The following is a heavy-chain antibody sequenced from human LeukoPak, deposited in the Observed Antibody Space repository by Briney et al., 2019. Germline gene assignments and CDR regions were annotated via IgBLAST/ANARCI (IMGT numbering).Heavy chain of an antibody. CDR1: GFTFSSYG. CDR2: ISYDGSNK. Sequence: LRLSCAASGFTFSSYGMHWVRQAPGKGLEWVAVISYDGSNKYYADSVKGRFTISRDNSKNTLYLQMNSLRAEDTAVYYCAREALTSIYFDYWGQGTLVTVSS. J-gene: IGHJ4*02. V-gene: IGHV3-30*19. CDR3: AREALTSIYFDY. D-gene: IGHD3-16*01.